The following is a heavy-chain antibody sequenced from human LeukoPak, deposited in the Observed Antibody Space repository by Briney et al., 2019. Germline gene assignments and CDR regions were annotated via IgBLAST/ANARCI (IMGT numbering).Heavy chain of an antibody. CDR3: ARTLVNIGNYIFDS. J-gene: IGHJ4*02. D-gene: IGHD2/OR15-2a*01. CDR2: IYYSGTT. Sequence: PSETLSLTCTVSGGSISSYYWSWIRQPPGKGLEWIGYIYYSGTTNYNPSLRSRVTISVDTSKNQFSLRLSSVTAADTAVYYCARTLVNIGNYIFDSWGQGTLVTVSS. CDR1: GGSISSYY. V-gene: IGHV4-59*01.